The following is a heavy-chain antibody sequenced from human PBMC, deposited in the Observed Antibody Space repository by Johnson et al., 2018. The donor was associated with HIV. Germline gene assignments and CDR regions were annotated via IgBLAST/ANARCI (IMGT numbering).Heavy chain of an antibody. Sequence: QVQLVESGGGVVQPGRSLRLSCAASGFTFSSYAMHWVRQAPGKGLEWVSAISGSGGSTYYADSVKGRFTISRDNSKNTLYLQMNSLRAEDTAVYYCARGSGHLQQLDDYAFDIWGQGTMVTVSS. J-gene: IGHJ3*02. D-gene: IGHD6-13*01. CDR3: ARGSGHLQQLDDYAFDI. CDR1: GFTFSSYA. V-gene: IGHV3-NL1*01. CDR2: ISGSGGST.